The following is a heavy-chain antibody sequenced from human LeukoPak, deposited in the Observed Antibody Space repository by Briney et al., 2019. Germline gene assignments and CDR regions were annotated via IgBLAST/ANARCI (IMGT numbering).Heavy chain of an antibody. J-gene: IGHJ4*02. D-gene: IGHD3-10*01. CDR2: INHSGST. CDR1: GGPFSGYY. Sequence: SETLSLTCAVYGGPFSGYYWRWIRQPPGKGLEWIGEINHSGSTNYNPSLKSRATISVDTSKNQFSLKLSSVTAADTAVYYCARAHYYGSGSHDYWGQGTLVTVSS. CDR3: ARAHYYGSGSHDY. V-gene: IGHV4-34*01.